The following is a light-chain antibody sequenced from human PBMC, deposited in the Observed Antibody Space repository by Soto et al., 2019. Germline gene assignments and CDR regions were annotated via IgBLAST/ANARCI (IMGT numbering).Light chain of an antibody. Sequence: DIQMTQSPSSLSASVGDRVTITCRASQSISSYLNWYQQKPGKAPTLLIYAASNLQSGVPSRFSGSGSGTDFTLTISSLQPEDFATYYCQQSYSTPRTFGQGTKVDI. CDR1: QSISSY. CDR2: AAS. V-gene: IGKV1-39*01. CDR3: QQSYSTPRT. J-gene: IGKJ1*01.